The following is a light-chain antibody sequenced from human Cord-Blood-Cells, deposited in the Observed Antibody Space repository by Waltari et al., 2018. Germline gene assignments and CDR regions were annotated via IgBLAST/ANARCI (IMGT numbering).Light chain of an antibody. CDR3: QQSYSTPQT. CDR2: AAS. V-gene: IGKV1-39*01. CDR1: QSISSY. J-gene: IGKJ4*01. Sequence: DIQMTQSPSSLSASVGDRVTITCRASQSISSYLNWYQQKPGKAPKLLIYAASSLQSGVPSRFSDSGSGTDFTLTISSLQPEDFATYYCQQSYSTPQTFGGGTKVEIK.